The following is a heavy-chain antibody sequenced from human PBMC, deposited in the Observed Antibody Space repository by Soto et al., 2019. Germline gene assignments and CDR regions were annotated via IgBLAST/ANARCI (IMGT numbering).Heavy chain of an antibody. V-gene: IGHV4-31*03. CDR2: IYYSGST. CDR3: ARDRTTVTLPVYYYYGMDV. J-gene: IGHJ6*02. CDR1: GGSISSGGYY. D-gene: IGHD4-4*01. Sequence: QVQLQESGPGLVKPSQTLSLTCTVSGGSISSGGYYWSWIRQHPGKGLEWIGYIYYSGSTYYNPSLQIRGTRSVDTSKNQFSLKLSSVTAADTAVYYCARDRTTVTLPVYYYYGMDVWGQVTTVTVSS.